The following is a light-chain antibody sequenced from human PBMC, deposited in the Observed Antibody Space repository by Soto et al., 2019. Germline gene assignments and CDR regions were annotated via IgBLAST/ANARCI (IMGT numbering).Light chain of an antibody. J-gene: IGKJ1*01. V-gene: IGKV1-5*01. CDR2: DAS. CDR3: QQYNSYRT. Sequence: EIQMTQSPSTLSASEGDRVTITCRASQSISSSLGWYQQKPGKAPNLLIYDASSLESGVPSRLSGNGSDTDFNLTISSLQADAFAPYHCQQYNSYRTFGQGTKVEIK. CDR1: QSISSS.